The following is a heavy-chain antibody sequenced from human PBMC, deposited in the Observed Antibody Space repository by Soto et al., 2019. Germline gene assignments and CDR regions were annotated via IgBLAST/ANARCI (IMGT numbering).Heavy chain of an antibody. J-gene: IGHJ6*02. CDR1: GFTFSSYW. CDR3: ARELGIVLVPYREDYGMDV. CDR2: IKQDGSEK. V-gene: IGHV3-7*01. Sequence: PGGSLRLSCAASGFTFSSYWMSWVRQAPGKGLEWVANIKQDGSEKYYVDSVKGRFTISRDNAKNSLYLQMNSLRAEDTAVYYCARELGIVLVPYREDYGMDVWGQGTTVTVSS. D-gene: IGHD2-2*01.